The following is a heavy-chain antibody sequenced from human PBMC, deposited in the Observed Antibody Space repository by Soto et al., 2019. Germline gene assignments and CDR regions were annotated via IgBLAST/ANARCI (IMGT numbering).Heavy chain of an antibody. D-gene: IGHD1-1*01. CDR3: ARGGDNHAFDI. CDR1: GLTFSSYW. V-gene: IGHV3-74*01. J-gene: IGHJ3*02. Sequence: EVQLAESGGGLVQPGGSLRLSCAASGLTFSSYWMYWVRQAPGKGLVYVSRINNDGSGTTYADSVKGRFTISRDNAKNTLYLQMNSLRAEDPAVYYCARGGDNHAFDIWGQGTMVTVAS. CDR2: INNDGSGT.